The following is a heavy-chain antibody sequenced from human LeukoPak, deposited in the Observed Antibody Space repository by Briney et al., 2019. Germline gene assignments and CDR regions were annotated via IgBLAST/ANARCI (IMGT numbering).Heavy chain of an antibody. CDR2: IYTSGST. CDR3: AALTGYQYFDY. J-gene: IGHJ4*02. V-gene: IGHV4-61*02. CDR1: GDSISTGNYY. Sequence: SETLSLTCTVSGDSISTGNYYWSWIRQPAGEGLEWIGRIYTSGSTHYNPSLKGRVTISVDTSKNQFSLKLSSVTAADTAVYYCAALTGYQYFDYWGQGTLVTVSS. D-gene: IGHD3-9*01.